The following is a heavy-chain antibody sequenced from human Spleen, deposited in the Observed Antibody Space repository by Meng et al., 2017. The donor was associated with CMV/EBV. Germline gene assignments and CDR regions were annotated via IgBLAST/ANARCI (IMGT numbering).Heavy chain of an antibody. CDR1: RGTFSNYI. D-gene: IGHD2-21*02. Sequence: SVKVSCKASRGTFSNYIINWVRQAPGQGLEWMGRVIPMATIVNYAQKFQGRVTIAADRSTNTPYMELSTLTSEDTAVYYCARETANTIDYWGQGMLVTVSS. J-gene: IGHJ4*02. CDR3: ARETANTIDY. CDR2: VIPMATIV. V-gene: IGHV1-69*04.